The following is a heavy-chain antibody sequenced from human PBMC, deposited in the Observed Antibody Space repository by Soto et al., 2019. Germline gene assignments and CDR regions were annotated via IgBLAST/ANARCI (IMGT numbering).Heavy chain of an antibody. J-gene: IGHJ5*02. V-gene: IGHV1-18*01. CDR1: GYTFTSYG. CDR2: ISAYNGNT. CDR3: ARHGFDTAIRGWFDP. D-gene: IGHD2-21*02. Sequence: QVQLVQSGAEVKKPGASVKVSCKASGYTFTSYGISWVRQAPGQGLEWMGWISAYNGNTNYAQKLQGGATMTTDTTTSTAYMELRSLRSDDTAVYYCARHGFDTAIRGWFDPWGQGTLVTVSS.